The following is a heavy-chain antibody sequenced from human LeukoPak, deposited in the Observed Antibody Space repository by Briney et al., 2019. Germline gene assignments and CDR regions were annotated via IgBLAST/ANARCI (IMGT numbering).Heavy chain of an antibody. D-gene: IGHD3-22*01. CDR1: GFTFSSYG. Sequence: PGRSLRLSCAASGFTFSSYGMHWVRQAPGKGLEWVAVIWYDGSNKYYADSVKGRFTISRDNSKNTLYLQMNSLRAEDTAVYYCARAPYYYDSSGYFDYWGQGTLVTVSS. CDR3: ARAPYYYDSSGYFDY. V-gene: IGHV3-33*08. J-gene: IGHJ4*02. CDR2: IWYDGSNK.